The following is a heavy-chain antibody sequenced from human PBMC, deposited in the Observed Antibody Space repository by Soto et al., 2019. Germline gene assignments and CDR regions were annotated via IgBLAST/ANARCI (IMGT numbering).Heavy chain of an antibody. V-gene: IGHV3-30*03. CDR3: VSDRGYGHASVPYS. CDR2: ISYGGGLQ. Sequence: QAQLVESGGGVVQPGRSLRLSCAASGFTFSSYGMHWVRQAPGTGLEWVAVISYGGGLQHNADSVKGRFTSSRDNSKNMVLLQMNSLRAEDTAVYYCVSDRGYGHASVPYSWGQGTLVSVSS. D-gene: IGHD5-18*01. CDR1: GFTFSSYG. J-gene: IGHJ4*02.